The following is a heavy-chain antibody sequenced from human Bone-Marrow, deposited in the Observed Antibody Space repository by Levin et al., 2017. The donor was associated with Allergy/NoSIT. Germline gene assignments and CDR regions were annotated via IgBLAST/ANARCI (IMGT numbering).Heavy chain of an antibody. V-gene: IGHV1-2*06. CDR2: LNPDSGDA. CDR3: ATEDHSGYRSLEN. CDR1: GYTFTAYY. Sequence: ASVKVSCKAQGYTFTAYYLHWVRQAPGQGLEWMGRLNPDSGDATYAQKFLGRATLTRDTSINTAYMDLSSLRSDDTAVYFCATEDHSGYRSLENWGGGTLVTVST. D-gene: IGHD5-12*01. J-gene: IGHJ1*01.